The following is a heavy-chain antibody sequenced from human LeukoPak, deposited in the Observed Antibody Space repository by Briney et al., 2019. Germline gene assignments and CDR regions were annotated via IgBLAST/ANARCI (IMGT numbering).Heavy chain of an antibody. J-gene: IGHJ4*02. CDR3: TREGERGYSYVDY. V-gene: IGHV3-20*04. CDR2: INWNGGST. D-gene: IGHD5-18*01. Sequence: GGSLRLSCAASGFTFDDYGMSWVRQAPGKGLEWVSGINWNGGSTGYADSVKGRFTISRDNAKKSLYLQMNSLRAEDTAVYYCTREGERGYSYVDYWGQGTLVTVSS. CDR1: GFTFDDYG.